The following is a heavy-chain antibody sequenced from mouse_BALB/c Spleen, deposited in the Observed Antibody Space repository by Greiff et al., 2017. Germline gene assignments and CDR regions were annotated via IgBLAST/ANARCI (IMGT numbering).Heavy chain of an antibody. CDR1: GFSLTSYG. J-gene: IGHJ2*01. V-gene: IGHV2-9*02. CDR2: IWAGGST. D-gene: IGHD2-4*01. CDR3: ARVIYYDYADY. Sequence: QVHVKQSGPGLVQPSQSLSITCTVSGFSLTSYGVHWVRQSPGKGLEWLGVIWAGGSTNYNSALMSRLSISKDNSKSQVFLKMNSLQTDDTAMYYCARVIYYDYADYWGQGTTLTVSS.